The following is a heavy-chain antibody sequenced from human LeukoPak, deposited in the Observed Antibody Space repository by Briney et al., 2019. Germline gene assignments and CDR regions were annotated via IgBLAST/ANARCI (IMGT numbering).Heavy chain of an antibody. D-gene: IGHD6-19*01. Sequence: GGSLRLSCAASGFTFSSYGMHWVRQAPGKGLEWVAVNKYYADSVKGRFTISRDNSKNTLYLQMNSLRAEDTAVYYCGKDRRYSSSRPFDYWGQGTLVTVSS. V-gene: IGHV3-30*18. CDR2: NK. CDR1: GFTFSSYG. J-gene: IGHJ4*02. CDR3: GKDRRYSSSRPFDY.